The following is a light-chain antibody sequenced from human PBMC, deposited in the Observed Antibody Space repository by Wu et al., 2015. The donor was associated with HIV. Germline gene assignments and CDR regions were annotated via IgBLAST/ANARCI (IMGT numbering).Light chain of an antibody. Sequence: EIVLTQSPGTLSLSPGERITLSCRASQSINNNNLAWYQHKPGQAPRLLIYGASSRATVIPERFSGSGSGTDFTLTISRLEPEDFAVYYCQQYGSSPLTFGGGTKAEIK. CDR2: GAS. CDR1: QSINNNN. V-gene: IGKV3-20*01. CDR3: QQYGSSPLT. J-gene: IGKJ4*01.